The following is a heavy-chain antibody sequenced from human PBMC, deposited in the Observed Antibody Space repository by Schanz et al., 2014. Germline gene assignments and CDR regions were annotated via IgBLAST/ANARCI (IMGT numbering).Heavy chain of an antibody. V-gene: IGHV3-23*01. CDR1: GVTFSSYA. J-gene: IGHJ6*02. Sequence: EVQLLESGGGFVQPGGSLRLSCVASGVTFSSYAMSWVRQASGKGLEWVSAISGSGASTYYADSVKGRFSISRDNGETSVYLQINSLRVEDTAVYYCARFLARYQYYGVDVWGQGTTVIVSS. D-gene: IGHD3-3*01. CDR3: ARFLARYQYYGVDV. CDR2: ISGSGAST.